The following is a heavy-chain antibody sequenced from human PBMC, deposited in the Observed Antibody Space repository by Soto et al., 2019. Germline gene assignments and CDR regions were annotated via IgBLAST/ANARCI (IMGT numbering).Heavy chain of an antibody. D-gene: IGHD5-12*01. CDR3: ARLRDGYNFVYYFGMDV. Sequence: GDSLKISCKGSGYSFTSYWISWVRQMPGKGLEWMGRIDPSDSYTNYSPSFQGHVTISADKSISTAYLQWSSLKASDTAMYYCARLRDGYNFVYYFGMDVWCQGTTVTVS. CDR2: IDPSDSYT. CDR1: GYSFTSYW. V-gene: IGHV5-10-1*01. J-gene: IGHJ6*02.